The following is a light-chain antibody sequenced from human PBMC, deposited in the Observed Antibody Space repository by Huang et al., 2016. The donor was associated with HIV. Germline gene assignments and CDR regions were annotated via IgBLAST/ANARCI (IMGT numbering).Light chain of an antibody. CDR3: QQYGNSPLFT. CDR2: AAS. Sequence: EIVLTQSPGTLSLSPGERATLSCRASQAIHSIHLAWYQHKSGQAPRLLIYAASSRATGIPDRFSGSGSGSGTDFTLTINRLEPEDSAVYYCQQYGNSPLFTFGQGTNLEIK. CDR1: QAIHSIH. V-gene: IGKV3-20*01. J-gene: IGKJ2*01.